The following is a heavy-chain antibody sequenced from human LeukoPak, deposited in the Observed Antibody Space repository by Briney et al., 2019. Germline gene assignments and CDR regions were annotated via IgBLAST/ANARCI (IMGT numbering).Heavy chain of an antibody. V-gene: IGHV4-39*01. D-gene: IGHD3-10*01. Sequence: SETLSLTCTVSGGSISSSSYYWGWIRQPPGKGLEWIGSIYYSGSTYYNPSLKSRVTISVDTSKNQFSLKLSSVTAADTAVYYCARLLVVRGAPQKEYYYYYGMDVWGQGTTVTVSS. CDR3: ARLLVVRGAPQKEYYYYYGMDV. CDR2: IYYSGST. CDR1: GGSISSSSYY. J-gene: IGHJ6*02.